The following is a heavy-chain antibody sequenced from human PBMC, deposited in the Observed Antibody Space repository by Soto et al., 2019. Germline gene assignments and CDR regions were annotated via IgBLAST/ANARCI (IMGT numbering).Heavy chain of an antibody. V-gene: IGHV3-33*01. CDR2: IWYDGSNK. CDR3: ARGEYYYYYGMDV. Sequence: GGSLRLSCAASGFTFSSYGMHWVRQAPGKGLEWVAVIWYDGSNKYYADSVKGRFTISRDNSKNTLYLQMNSLRAEDTAVYYCARGEYYYYYGMDVWGQGTTVTVSS. J-gene: IGHJ6*02. CDR1: GFTFSSYG.